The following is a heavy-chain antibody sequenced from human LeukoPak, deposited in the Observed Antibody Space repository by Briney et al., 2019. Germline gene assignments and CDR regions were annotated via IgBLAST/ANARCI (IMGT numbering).Heavy chain of an antibody. J-gene: IGHJ4*02. CDR3: AREEVGAIDY. CDR1: GFTFSSNK. CDR2: IRSSGSPI. V-gene: IGHV3-48*03. D-gene: IGHD1-26*01. Sequence: GEYLRLSCAAYGFTFSSNKMKWDGQAQGKGVELVSYIRSSGSPIYYADSVKRRFTLSRDNAKNSLYLQMNRLRAEDTAVYYCAREEVGAIDYWGQGVLVTVSS.